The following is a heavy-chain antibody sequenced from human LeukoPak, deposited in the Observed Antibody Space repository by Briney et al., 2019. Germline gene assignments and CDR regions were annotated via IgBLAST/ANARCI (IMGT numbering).Heavy chain of an antibody. CDR3: ARVAGPDAFDI. CDR1: GFTFSNYG. V-gene: IGHV3-21*01. J-gene: IGHJ3*02. Sequence: GGSLRLSCAASGFTFSNYGMNWVRQAPGKGLEWVSSISSSSSYIYYADSVKGRFTISRDNSKNTLYLQMNSLRAEDTAVYYCARVAGPDAFDIWGQGTMVTVSS. CDR2: ISSSSSYI.